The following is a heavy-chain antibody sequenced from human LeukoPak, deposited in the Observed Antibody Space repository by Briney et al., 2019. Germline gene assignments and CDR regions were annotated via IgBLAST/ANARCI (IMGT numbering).Heavy chain of an antibody. CDR3: ARPFSEVGASGDYYYYMDV. CDR2: INHSGST. V-gene: IGHV4-34*01. CDR1: GGSFSGYY. Sequence: SETLSLTCAVYGGSFSGYYWSWIRQPPGKGLEWIGEINHSGSTNYNPSLKSRVTISVDTSKNQFSLKLSSVTAADTAVYYCARPFSEVGASGDYYYYMDVWGKGTTVTVSS. J-gene: IGHJ6*03. D-gene: IGHD1-26*01.